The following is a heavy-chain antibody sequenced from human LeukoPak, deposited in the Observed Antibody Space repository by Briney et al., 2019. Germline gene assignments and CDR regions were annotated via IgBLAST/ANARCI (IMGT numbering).Heavy chain of an antibody. CDR1: GGSFSSGGYY. CDR2: VYTSGST. J-gene: IGHJ4*02. D-gene: IGHD3-22*01. Sequence: KSSETLSLTCTVSGGSFSSGGYYWPWIRQPAGKGLEWIGHVYTSGSTNYNPSLKSRFTISLGTSKNQFSLKLNSVTAADTAVYYCARVYSSGSYMGFDYWGQGTLVTVSS. V-gene: IGHV4-61*09. CDR3: ARVYSSGSYMGFDY.